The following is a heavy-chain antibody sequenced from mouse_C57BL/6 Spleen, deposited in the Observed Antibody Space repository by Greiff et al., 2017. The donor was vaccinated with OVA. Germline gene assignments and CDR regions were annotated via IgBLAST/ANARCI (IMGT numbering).Heavy chain of an antibody. J-gene: IGHJ2*01. CDR2: ILPGSGST. D-gene: IGHD2-3*01. Sequence: QVQLQQSGAELMKPGASVKLSCKATGYTFTGYWIEWVKQRPGHGLEWIGEILPGSGSTNYTEKFKGKATFTADTASNTAYMQLSSLTTEDSAIDYCARRGLGYWDYWGQGTTRTVSS. V-gene: IGHV1-9*01. CDR1: GYTFTGYW. CDR3: ARRGLGYWDY.